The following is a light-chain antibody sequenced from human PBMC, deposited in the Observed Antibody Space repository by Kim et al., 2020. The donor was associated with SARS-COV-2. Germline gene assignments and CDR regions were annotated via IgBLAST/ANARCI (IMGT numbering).Light chain of an antibody. CDR3: QQYYIDWT. J-gene: IGKJ1*01. CDR1: QSVNTW. Sequence: DIQMTQSPSTLSASVGDRVTITCRASQSVNTWLAWYQQKSGKAPKLLIYRASSLESGVPSRFSGSGSGTEFTLTINSLQPDDFATYYCQQYYIDWTFGQGTKVDIK. V-gene: IGKV1-5*03. CDR2: RAS.